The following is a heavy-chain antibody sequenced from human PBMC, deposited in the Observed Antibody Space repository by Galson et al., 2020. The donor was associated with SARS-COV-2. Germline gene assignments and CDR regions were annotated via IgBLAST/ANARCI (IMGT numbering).Heavy chain of an antibody. Sequence: SVQVSCKASAGTFSSYAISWVRQAPGQGLEWMGGIIPIFGTANYAQKFQGRVTITADESTSTAYMELSSLRSEDTAVYYCAREVEWELRGYYYDYMDVWGKGTTVTVSS. CDR1: AGTFSSYA. CDR3: AREVEWELRGYYYDYMDV. V-gene: IGHV1-69*13. J-gene: IGHJ6*03. D-gene: IGHD1-26*01. CDR2: IIPIFGTA.